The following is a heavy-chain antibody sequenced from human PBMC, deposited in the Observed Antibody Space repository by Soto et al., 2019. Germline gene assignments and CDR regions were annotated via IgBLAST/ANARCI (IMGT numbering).Heavy chain of an antibody. CDR2: INRDGSKK. D-gene: IGHD6-13*01. J-gene: IGHJ3*01. CDR1: GFTLSAYW. CDR3: ARDVSPGISSLYLDAFDC. V-gene: IGHV3-7*05. Sequence: EVQLEESGGDLVQPGGSLRLSCAASGFTLSAYWMTWVRQAPGKGLEWVANINRDGSKKSYLDSVRGRFTISRDNVVNSLYLQMDSLRADDTARYYCARDVSPGISSLYLDAFDCWGQGTMVTVSS.